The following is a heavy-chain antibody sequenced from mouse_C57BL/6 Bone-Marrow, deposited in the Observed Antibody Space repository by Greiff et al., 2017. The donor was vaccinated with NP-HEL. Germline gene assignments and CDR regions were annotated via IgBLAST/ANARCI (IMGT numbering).Heavy chain of an antibody. CDR2: IDPSDSET. CDR3: ARNLYNWYFDV. Sequence: QVQLQQPGAELVRPGSSVKLSCKASGYTFTSYWMHWVKQRPIQGLEWIGNIDPSDSETHYNQKFKDKATLTVDKSSSTAYMQLSSLTSEDAAVYYCARNLYNWYFDVWGTGTTVTVSS. V-gene: IGHV1-52*01. J-gene: IGHJ1*03. CDR1: GYTFTSYW.